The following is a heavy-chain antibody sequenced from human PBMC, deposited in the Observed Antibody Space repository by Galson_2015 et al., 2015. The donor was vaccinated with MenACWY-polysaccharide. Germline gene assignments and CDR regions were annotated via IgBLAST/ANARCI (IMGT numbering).Heavy chain of an antibody. J-gene: IGHJ3*02. V-gene: IGHV3-21*01. CDR2: ISSSSSYI. D-gene: IGHD2-2*01. CDR1: GFTFSSYR. Sequence: SLRLSCAASGFTFSSYRMNWVRQAPGKGLEWVSSISSSSSYICYADSVKGRFTISRDNAKNSLYLQMNSLRAEDTAVYYCARVRYCSSTSCRKNRGAFDIWGQGTMVTVSS. CDR3: ARVRYCSSTSCRKNRGAFDI.